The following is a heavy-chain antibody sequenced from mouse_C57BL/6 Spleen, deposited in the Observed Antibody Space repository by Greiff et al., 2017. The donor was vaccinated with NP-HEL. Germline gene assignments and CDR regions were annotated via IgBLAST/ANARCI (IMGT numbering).Heavy chain of an antibody. CDR1: GFNITDYY. J-gene: IGHJ1*03. CDR3: TTDGSISGRYFDG. CDR2: IDPADGDT. Sequence: VQLQQSGAELVRPGASVKLSCTASGFNITDYYMHWVKQRPEQGLEWIGRIDPADGDTEYAPKFQGKATMTADTSSNTAYLQLSSLTSEDTAVYYCTTDGSISGRYFDGWGTGTTVTVSS. V-gene: IGHV14-1*01. D-gene: IGHD1-1*01.